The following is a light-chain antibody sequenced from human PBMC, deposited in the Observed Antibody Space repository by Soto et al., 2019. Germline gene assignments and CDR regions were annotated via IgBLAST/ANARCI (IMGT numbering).Light chain of an antibody. CDR3: CSYAGSRTIYV. CDR2: EGS. V-gene: IGLV2-23*01. CDR1: SSDVGSYNL. J-gene: IGLJ1*01. Sequence: QSALTQPASVSGSPGQSITISCTGTSSDVGSYNLVSWYQHHPGKAPKLMIYEGSKRPSGLSNRFSGSKSGNTASLTISGLQAEDEADYYCCSYAGSRTIYVFGTGTKV.